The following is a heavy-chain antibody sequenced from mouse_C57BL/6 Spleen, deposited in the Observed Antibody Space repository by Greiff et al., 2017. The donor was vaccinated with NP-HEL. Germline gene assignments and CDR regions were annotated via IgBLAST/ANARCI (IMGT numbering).Heavy chain of an antibody. J-gene: IGHJ2*01. V-gene: IGHV1-69*01. CDR3: ARGMKYFDY. D-gene: IGHD2-10*02. CDR2: IDPSDSYT. Sequence: QVQLQQPGAELVMPGASVKLSCKASGYTFTSYWMHWVKQRPGQGLEWIGEIDPSDSYTNYNQKFKAKSTLTVDKSSSTAYMQLSSLTSEDSAVYYCARGMKYFDYWGQGTTLTVSS. CDR1: GYTFTSYW.